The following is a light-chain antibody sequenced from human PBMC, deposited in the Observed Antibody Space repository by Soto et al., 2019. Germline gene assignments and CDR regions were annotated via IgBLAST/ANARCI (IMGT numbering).Light chain of an antibody. V-gene: IGLV1-47*01. J-gene: IGLJ2*01. CDR2: RDN. CDR1: SSNIGRNY. CDR3: ATWDXXLGGPV. Sequence: QSVLTQTPSVSGTPGQRVNISCSGSSSNIGRNYVYLYHQFPGMAPKLLIYRDNERPSGVSDRFSGSKSGTSASLAISGLRSGDXAXXHCATWDXXLGGPVFGGGTKLTVL.